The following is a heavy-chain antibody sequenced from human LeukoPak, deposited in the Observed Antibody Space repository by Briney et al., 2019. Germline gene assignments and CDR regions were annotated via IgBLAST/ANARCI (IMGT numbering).Heavy chain of an antibody. D-gene: IGHD6-13*01. CDR3: AKDFEYSGYSSSNFDY. V-gene: IGHV3-23*01. J-gene: IGHJ4*02. CDR2: ISGSGGST. Sequence: GGSLRLSCGASGFTFSSYAMSWVRQAPGKGLEWVSSISGSGGSTYYADSVKGRFTISRDNSKNTLFVQMNSLRAEDTAIYYCAKDFEYSGYSSSNFDYWGQGTLVTVSS. CDR1: GFTFSSYA.